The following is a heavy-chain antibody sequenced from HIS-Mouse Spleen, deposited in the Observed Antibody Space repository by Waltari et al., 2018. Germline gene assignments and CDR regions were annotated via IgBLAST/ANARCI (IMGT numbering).Heavy chain of an antibody. V-gene: IGHV3-74*01. CDR2: YDRDGDGT. CDR1: GFTFSSYW. Sequence: EVQMVESVGGFVQPGESLRLALAASGFTFSSYWMPCVRQAPGKGLVGVSRYDRDGDGTNYTETEKGRFTNSRDKPKNTLYLQVNRRGAEETAVYYCSRAGGNPPPQLYAFDIWGQGTMVTVSS. D-gene: IGHD2-8*01. J-gene: IGHJ3*02. CDR3: SRAGGNPPPQLYAFDI.